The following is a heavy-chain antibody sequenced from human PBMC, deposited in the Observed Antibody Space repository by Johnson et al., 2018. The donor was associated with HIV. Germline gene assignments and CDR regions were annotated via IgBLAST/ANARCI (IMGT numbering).Heavy chain of an antibody. CDR3: ARERLRAGAFDI. D-gene: IGHD6-13*01. Sequence: VQLVESGGGLIQPGGSLRLSCAASGFAVRSKDMSWVRQAPGKGLEWVSVIYSGGSTYYADSVKGRFIISRDTSKNTLYFQMNSLRAEDRAVYYCARERLRAGAFDIWGQGTMVTVSS. V-gene: IGHV3-53*01. CDR2: IYSGGST. J-gene: IGHJ3*02. CDR1: GFAVRSKD.